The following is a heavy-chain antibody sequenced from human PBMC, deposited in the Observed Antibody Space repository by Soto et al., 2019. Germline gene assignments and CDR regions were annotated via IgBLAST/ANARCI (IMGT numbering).Heavy chain of an antibody. CDR1: GPTFIAYY. Sequence: PLVQSGAEVKKPGASVRVSCKTSGPTFIAYYIHWVRQAPGQGLEWMGWIDPKSGGTTYEQKFLGRVTMTRDTSINTAYMDLNRLTSDDTAVYYCASVSVDVPEWGQGTLITVSS. V-gene: IGHV1-2*02. D-gene: IGHD3-16*01. CDR2: IDPKSGGT. J-gene: IGHJ4*02. CDR3: ASVSVDVPE.